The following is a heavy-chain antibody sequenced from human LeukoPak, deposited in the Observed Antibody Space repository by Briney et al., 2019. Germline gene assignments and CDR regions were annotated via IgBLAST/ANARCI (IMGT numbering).Heavy chain of an antibody. Sequence: QPGRSLRLSCAASGLTFSSYWMHWVRQAPGKGLVWVSRISSDGSSTSYADFVKGRFTISRDNAKNTLYLQMNSLRAEDTAVYYCVRDSGSSEYYFDYWGQGTLVTVSS. CDR3: VRDSGSSEYYFDY. CDR1: GLTFSSYW. CDR2: ISSDGSST. D-gene: IGHD1-26*01. V-gene: IGHV3-74*01. J-gene: IGHJ4*02.